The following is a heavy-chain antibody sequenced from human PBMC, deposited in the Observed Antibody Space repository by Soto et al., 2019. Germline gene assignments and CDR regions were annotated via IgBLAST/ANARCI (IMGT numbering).Heavy chain of an antibody. V-gene: IGHV3-30*18. J-gene: IGHJ4*02. Sequence: QVQLVESGGGVVQPGRSLRLSCAASGFTFSSYGMHWVRQAPGKGLEWVAVISYDGSNKYYADSVKGRFTISRDNSKNTLYLQMNSVRAEDTAVYYCAKWGEYDFWSGFIDYWGQGTLVTVSS. CDR1: GFTFSSYG. CDR3: AKWGEYDFWSGFIDY. CDR2: ISYDGSNK. D-gene: IGHD3-3*01.